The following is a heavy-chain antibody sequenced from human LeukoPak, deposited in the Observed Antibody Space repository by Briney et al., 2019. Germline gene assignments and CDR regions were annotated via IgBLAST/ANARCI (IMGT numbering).Heavy chain of an antibody. J-gene: IGHJ1*01. CDR3: AADSGGYYWAF. CDR1: GLTFSHYW. CDR2: IKQDGSEK. V-gene: IGHV3-7*01. D-gene: IGHD3-22*01. Sequence: GGSLRLSCAASGLTFSHYWMSWVRQAPGKGLEWVANIKQDGSEKYYVDSVKGRFTISRDNAKNSLYLQMNGLRAEDTAVYYCAADSGGYYWAFWGQGTLVTVSS.